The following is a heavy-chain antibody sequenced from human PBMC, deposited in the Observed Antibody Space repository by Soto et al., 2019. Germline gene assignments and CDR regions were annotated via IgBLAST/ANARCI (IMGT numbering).Heavy chain of an antibody. Sequence: QVQLVQSGAELKKPGASAKVSFKASGYIFTSYGISWVRQAPGQGLEWMAGISVDSGNTNYAQNFQGRVTMTTDTSESKAHMELRSLRSDDKAAYYCARSRGSGTNYYMDVGGKGTTFIVSS. D-gene: IGHD3-10*01. CDR3: ARSRGSGTNYYMDV. CDR2: ISVDSGNT. V-gene: IGHV1-18*01. J-gene: IGHJ6*03. CDR1: GYIFTSYG.